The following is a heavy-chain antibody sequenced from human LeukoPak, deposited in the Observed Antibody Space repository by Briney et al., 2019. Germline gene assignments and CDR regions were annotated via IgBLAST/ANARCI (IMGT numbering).Heavy chain of an antibody. CDR3: ARDRFTGFDP. V-gene: IGHV1-46*01. D-gene: IGHD4-11*01. CDR1: GYTFTNSY. Sequence: ASVKVSCKASGYTFTNSYIHWVRQAPGQVLEWMGLINPDGGNTNYAQNFQGGVTLTRDTSTSTVYMELRSLRSDDTAVYYCARDRFTGFDPWGQGTLVTVSS. CDR2: INPDGGNT. J-gene: IGHJ5*02.